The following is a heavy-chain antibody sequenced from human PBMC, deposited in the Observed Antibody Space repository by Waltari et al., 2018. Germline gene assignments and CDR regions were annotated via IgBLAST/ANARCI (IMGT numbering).Heavy chain of an antibody. D-gene: IGHD1-20*01. Sequence: EVQLLESGGDLVQPGGSLRLSCEASGFTFITHAINWVRQAPGKGLEWVSSISVSDATYYADSVKGRFTISRDNSDNTVYLQMNSLRADDTAVYYCAKPFYNWDDPLDSWGQGTLVTVSS. CDR2: ISVSDAT. J-gene: IGHJ4*02. CDR1: GFTFITHA. V-gene: IGHV3-23*01. CDR3: AKPFYNWDDPLDS.